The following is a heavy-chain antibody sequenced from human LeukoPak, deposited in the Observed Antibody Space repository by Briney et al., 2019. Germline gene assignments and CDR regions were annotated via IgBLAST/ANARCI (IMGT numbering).Heavy chain of an antibody. CDR1: GYSLSSFD. D-gene: IGHD6-13*01. CDR2: MNPKRGNT. CDR3: ARGGSSSSYYNNYGMDV. V-gene: IGHV1-8*01. J-gene: IGHJ6*02. Sequence: ASVKVSCKASGYSLSSFDINWVRQGCGQGLEWMEWMNPKRGNTGYAPTFQGRVTITRDTSIDTAFMELSSLRPDDTAVYYCARGGSSSSYYNNYGMDVWGQGTTITVSS.